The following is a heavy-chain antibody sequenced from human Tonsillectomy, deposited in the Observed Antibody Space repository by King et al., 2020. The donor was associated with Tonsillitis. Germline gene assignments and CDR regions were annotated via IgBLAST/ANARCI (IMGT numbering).Heavy chain of an antibody. J-gene: IGHJ5*02. D-gene: IGHD3-22*01. Sequence: QLVQSGAEVKKPGASVRVSCKASGYSFTTYGITWVRQAPGQGLEWMGWISAYNGKTNYAQKFQGRVTRTTDTATSSAYMDLRSLRSDDTAVYYCARDTYYYDSSGNWFDPWGQGTLVTVSS. CDR3: ARDTYYYDSSGNWFDP. CDR1: GYSFTTYG. CDR2: ISAYNGKT. V-gene: IGHV1-18*01.